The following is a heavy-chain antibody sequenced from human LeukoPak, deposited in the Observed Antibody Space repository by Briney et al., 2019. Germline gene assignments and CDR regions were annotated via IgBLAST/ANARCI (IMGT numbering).Heavy chain of an antibody. Sequence: ASVKVSCKASGYTFTSFDINWVRQATEQGLEWMGWMNPNSGNTGYAQNFQGRVTMTRNNSISTAYMEVSSLRSGDTAVYYCARGLAEWEQNDAFDIWGQGTMVTVSS. J-gene: IGHJ3*02. CDR1: GYTFTSFD. V-gene: IGHV1-8*01. CDR2: MNPNSGNT. D-gene: IGHD1-26*01. CDR3: ARGLAEWEQNDAFDI.